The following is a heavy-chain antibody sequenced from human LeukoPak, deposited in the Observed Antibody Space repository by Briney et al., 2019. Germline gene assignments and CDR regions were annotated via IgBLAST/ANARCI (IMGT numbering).Heavy chain of an antibody. Sequence: HPGGSLTLSCAASGFTFSNYAMSWVRQAPGKGLEWVAVISYDGSNKYYADSVKGRFTISRDNSRNTLYLQMNSLRAEDTAVYYCARDQRNYFDYWGQGTLVTVSS. CDR2: ISYDGSNK. J-gene: IGHJ4*02. V-gene: IGHV3-30*03. CDR1: GFTFSNYA. CDR3: ARDQRNYFDY.